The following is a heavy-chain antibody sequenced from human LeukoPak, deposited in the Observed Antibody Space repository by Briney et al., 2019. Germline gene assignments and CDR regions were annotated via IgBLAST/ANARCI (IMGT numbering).Heavy chain of an antibody. V-gene: IGHV3-7*03. J-gene: IGHJ4*02. CDR1: GFTFSSYW. Sequence: GGSLRLSCAASGFTFSSYWMSWVRQAPGKGLEWVANIKQDGSEKYYVDSVKGRFTISRDNAKNSLYLQMNSLRAEDTAAYYCAKFAQRYCSGGSCHPFDYWGQGTLVTVSS. D-gene: IGHD2-15*01. CDR2: IKQDGSEK. CDR3: AKFAQRYCSGGSCHPFDY.